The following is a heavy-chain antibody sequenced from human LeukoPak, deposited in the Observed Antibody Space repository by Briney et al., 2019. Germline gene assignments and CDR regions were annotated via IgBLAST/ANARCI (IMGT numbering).Heavy chain of an antibody. CDR1: GGTFSSYA. CDR3: AACPRYYDFWRGNPPLPDY. CDR2: IIPIFGTA. V-gene: IGHV1-69*01. Sequence: GSSVKVSCKASGGTFSSYAISWVRQAPGQGLEWMGGIIPIFGTANYAQKFQGRATITADESTSTAYMELSSLRSEDTAVYYCAACPRYYDFWRGNPPLPDYWGQGTLVTVSS. J-gene: IGHJ4*02. D-gene: IGHD3-3*01.